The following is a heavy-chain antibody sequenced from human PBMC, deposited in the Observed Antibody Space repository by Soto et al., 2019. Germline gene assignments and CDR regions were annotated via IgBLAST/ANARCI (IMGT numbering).Heavy chain of an antibody. CDR2: ISGSGGTR. V-gene: IGHV3-23*01. CDR1: GFTFSSYA. J-gene: IGHJ4*01. CDR3: AKNILGDGRYGGY. Sequence: GGSLRLSCAASGFTFSSYAMSWVRQAPGKGLEWVSAISGSGGTRYYADSVKGWFTISRDNSKNTLYLQMNSLRAEDTAVYYCAKNILGDGRYGGYWGQGTLVTVSS. D-gene: IGHD4-17*01.